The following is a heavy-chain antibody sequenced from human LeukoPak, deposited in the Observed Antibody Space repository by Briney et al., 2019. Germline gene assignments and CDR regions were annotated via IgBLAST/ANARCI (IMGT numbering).Heavy chain of an antibody. J-gene: IGHJ4*02. Sequence: RPGGSLRLSCAASGFTFSSYSMNWVRQAPGKGPEWVSSISSSGTYIYYADSVKGRFTISRDNAKNSLYLQMNSLRAEDTAVYYCASPRDGYNPFDYWGQGTLVTVSS. CDR2: ISSSGTYI. CDR3: ASPRDGYNPFDY. D-gene: IGHD5-24*01. CDR1: GFTFSSYS. V-gene: IGHV3-21*01.